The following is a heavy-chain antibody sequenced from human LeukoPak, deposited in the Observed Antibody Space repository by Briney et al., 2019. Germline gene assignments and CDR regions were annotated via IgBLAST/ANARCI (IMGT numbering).Heavy chain of an antibody. V-gene: IGHV3-21*01. CDR3: ARIPYCSGGSCADY. CDR1: GFTFSSYS. Sequence: PGGSLRLSCAASGFTFSSYSMNWVRQAPGKGLEWVSSISSSSSYIYYADSVKGRFTISRDSAKNSLYLQMNSLRAEDTAVYYCARIPYCSGGSCADYWGQGTLVTVSS. D-gene: IGHD2-15*01. J-gene: IGHJ4*02. CDR2: ISSSSSYI.